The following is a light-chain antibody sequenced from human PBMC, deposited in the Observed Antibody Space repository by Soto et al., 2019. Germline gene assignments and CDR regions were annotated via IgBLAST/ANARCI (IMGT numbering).Light chain of an antibody. CDR3: QERTSWPPWT. J-gene: IGKJ1*01. CDR1: QSVSLS. V-gene: IGKV3-11*01. CDR2: DAS. Sequence: IVLTQSPATLSFSPGGIATLSFSSSQSVSLSLAWYQQKPGQAPRLLIYDASKRASGIPARFSGSGSGTDFTLTISSLEPEDFAVYYCQERTSWPPWTFGQGTKVDIK.